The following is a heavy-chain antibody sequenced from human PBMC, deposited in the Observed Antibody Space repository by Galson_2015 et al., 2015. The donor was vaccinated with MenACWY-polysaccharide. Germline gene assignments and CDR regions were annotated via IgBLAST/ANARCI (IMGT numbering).Heavy chain of an antibody. J-gene: IGHJ4*02. Sequence: SVKVSCKASGYTFTDFGISWVRQAPGQGLEWLGWISAYNGNKNYAQKLQGRVTMTTDTSTRTAYMELRSLRSDDTAVYYCTRDVGHITLAGFFFDYSGQGTLVTVSS. V-gene: IGHV1-18*01. CDR2: ISAYNGNK. CDR1: GYTFTDFG. CDR3: TRDVGHITLAGFFFDY. D-gene: IGHD1-14*01.